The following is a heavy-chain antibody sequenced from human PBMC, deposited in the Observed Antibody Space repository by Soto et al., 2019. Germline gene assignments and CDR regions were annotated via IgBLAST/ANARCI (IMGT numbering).Heavy chain of an antibody. Sequence: SETLSLTCTVSGGSISSYYWSWIRQPPGKGLEWIGYIYYSGSTNYNPSLKSRVTISVDTSKNQFSLKLSSVTAADTAVYYCARHHPDCSSTSCYDYWGQGTLVTVSS. CDR2: IYYSGST. CDR3: ARHHPDCSSTSCYDY. J-gene: IGHJ4*02. D-gene: IGHD2-2*01. CDR1: GGSISSYY. V-gene: IGHV4-59*08.